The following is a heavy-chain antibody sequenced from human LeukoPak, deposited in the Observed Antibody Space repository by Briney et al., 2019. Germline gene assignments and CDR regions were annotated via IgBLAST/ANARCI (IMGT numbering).Heavy chain of an antibody. V-gene: IGHV4-39*07. D-gene: IGHD3-3*01. CDR1: GGSISSSSYY. J-gene: IGHJ4*02. Sequence: SETLSLTCTVSGGSISSSSYYWGWIRQPPGKGLEWIGSIYYSGSTYYNPSLKSRVTISVDTSKNQFSLKLSSVTAADTAVYYCARERNDFWSGGFDYWGQGTLVTVSS. CDR3: ARERNDFWSGGFDY. CDR2: IYYSGST.